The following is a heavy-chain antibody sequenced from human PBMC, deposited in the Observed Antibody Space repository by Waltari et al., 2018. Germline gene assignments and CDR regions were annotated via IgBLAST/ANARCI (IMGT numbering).Heavy chain of an antibody. D-gene: IGHD3-3*01. J-gene: IGHJ6*02. CDR1: GCSISSYY. V-gene: IGHV4-59*01. CDR3: ARSDFWSGYYYGMDV. CDR2: IYYGGST. Sequence: QVQLQESGPGLVKPSETLSLTCTVSGCSISSYYWSWIRQPPGKGLEWIGYIYYGGSTNYNPSLKSRVTISVDTSKNQFSLKLSSVTAADTAVYYCARSDFWSGYYYGMDVWGQGTTVTVSS.